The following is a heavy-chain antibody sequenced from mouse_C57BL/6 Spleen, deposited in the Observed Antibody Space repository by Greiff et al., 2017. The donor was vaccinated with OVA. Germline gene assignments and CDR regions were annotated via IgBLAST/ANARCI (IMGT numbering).Heavy chain of an antibody. V-gene: IGHV14-1*01. CDR2: LDPEDGAP. J-gene: IGHJ1*03. CDR1: GFNITDYY. Sequence: VQLQQSGAELVRPGASVKLSCTASGFNITDYYMHWVKQRPEQGLEWIGRLDPEDGAPEYAQKFQVKATMTADTSSNTAYLQLSRLTSEDTAVYYCTYPGYFDVWGKGTTVTVSS. CDR3: TYPGYFDV.